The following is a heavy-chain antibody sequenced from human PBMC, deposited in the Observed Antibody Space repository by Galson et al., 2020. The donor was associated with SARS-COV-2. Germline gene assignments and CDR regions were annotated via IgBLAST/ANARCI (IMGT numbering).Heavy chain of an antibody. CDR3: AKSDETGYVDV. J-gene: IGHJ6*03. CDR1: GGSLSGPY. V-gene: IGHV4-34*01. Sequence: SETLSLTCAVSGGSLSGPYWTWIRQSPRMGLEWIGEINHCGTTTYNPSLKSRVFISVDTSKNQFSLRLSSVTAADTALYYCAKSDETGYVDVWGKGTTVTVSS. CDR2: INHCGTT.